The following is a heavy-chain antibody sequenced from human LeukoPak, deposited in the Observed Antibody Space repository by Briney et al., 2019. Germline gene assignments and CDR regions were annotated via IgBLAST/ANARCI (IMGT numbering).Heavy chain of an antibody. CDR2: INPNSGGT. Sequence: ASVKVSCKASGYTFTGYYMHWVRQAPGQGLEWMGWINPNSGGTNYAQKLQGWVTMTRDTSISTAYMELSRLRSDDTAVYYCAREKVVAATRENGMDVWGQGTTVTVSS. CDR1: GYTFTGYY. CDR3: AREKVVAATRENGMDV. V-gene: IGHV1-2*04. D-gene: IGHD2-15*01. J-gene: IGHJ6*02.